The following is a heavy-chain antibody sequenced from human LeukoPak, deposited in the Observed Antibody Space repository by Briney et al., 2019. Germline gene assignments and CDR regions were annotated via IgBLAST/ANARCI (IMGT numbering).Heavy chain of an antibody. CDR2: IKQDGSEK. CDR1: GFTFSSRDW. V-gene: IGHV3-7*01. Sequence: PGGSLRLSCVASGFTFSSRDWMTWVRQAPGKGLEWVANIKQDGSEKNYVDSVKGRFTISRDNAKNSVDLQMNSLRAEDTAVYYCARGDYYYMDVWGKGTTVTVSS. CDR3: ARGDYYYMDV. J-gene: IGHJ6*03.